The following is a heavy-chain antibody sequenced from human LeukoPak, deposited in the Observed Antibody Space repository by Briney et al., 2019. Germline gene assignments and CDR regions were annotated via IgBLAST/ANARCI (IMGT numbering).Heavy chain of an antibody. CDR3: ARFGSRIQSGASFGFDS. V-gene: IGHV4-39*07. J-gene: IGHJ4*02. CDR1: GDSIYNSDYY. Sequence: SETLSLTCTASGDSIYNSDYYWGWIRQPPEKGLEWIGSIFYGGSTYYNPSFESRVTVSIATSKSQFSLNLRSVTAADTAVYYCARFGSRIQSGASFGFDSWGQGILVLVSS. CDR2: IFYGGST. D-gene: IGHD2-15*01.